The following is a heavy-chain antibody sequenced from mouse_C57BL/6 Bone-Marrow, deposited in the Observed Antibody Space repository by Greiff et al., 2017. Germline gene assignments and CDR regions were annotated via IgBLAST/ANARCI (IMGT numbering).Heavy chain of an antibody. Sequence: VKLQQSGPGLVAPSQSLSITCTVSGFSLTSYGVSWVRQPPGKGLEWLGVIWGDGSTNYHSALISRLSISKDNSKSQVFLKLNSLQTDDTATYYCAKPLMVSHYYAMDYWGQGTSVTVSS. D-gene: IGHD2-3*01. V-gene: IGHV2-3*01. CDR1: GFSLTSYG. J-gene: IGHJ4*01. CDR3: AKPLMVSHYYAMDY. CDR2: IWGDGST.